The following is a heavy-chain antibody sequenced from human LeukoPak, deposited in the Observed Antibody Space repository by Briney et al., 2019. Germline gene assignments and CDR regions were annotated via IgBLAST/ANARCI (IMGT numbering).Heavy chain of an antibody. CDR1: GYTFTGYY. Sequence: ASVKVSCKASGYTFTGYYMHWVRQAPGQGLEWMGRINPNSGGTSYAQKFQGRVTMTRDTSTSTVYMELSSLRSEDTAVYYCASPLGWDREGGDYWGQGTLVTVSS. CDR2: INPNSGGT. CDR3: ASPLGWDREGGDY. J-gene: IGHJ4*02. D-gene: IGHD1-26*01. V-gene: IGHV1-2*06.